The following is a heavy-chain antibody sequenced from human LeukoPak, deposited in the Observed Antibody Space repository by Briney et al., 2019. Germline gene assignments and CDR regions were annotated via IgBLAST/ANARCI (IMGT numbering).Heavy chain of an antibody. CDR3: AKDHYSNYATPYYMDV. CDR1: GFTFSSYA. J-gene: IGHJ6*03. Sequence: GGSLRLSCAASGFTFSSYAMSWVRQAPGKGLEWVSAISGSGGSTYYADSVKGRFTIPRDNSKNTLYLQMNSLRAEDTAVYYCAKDHYSNYATPYYMDVWGKGTTVTVSS. V-gene: IGHV3-23*01. CDR2: ISGSGGST. D-gene: IGHD4-11*01.